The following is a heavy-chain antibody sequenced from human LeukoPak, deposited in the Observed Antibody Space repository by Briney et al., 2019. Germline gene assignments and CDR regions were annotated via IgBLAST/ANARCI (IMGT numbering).Heavy chain of an antibody. J-gene: IGHJ4*02. Sequence: ASVKVSCKASGGTFSSYAISWVRQAPGQGLEWMGGIIPIFGTANYAQKFQGRVTITADESTSTAYMELSSLRSEDTAAYYCARDRGYSYGYLYYFDYWGQGTLVTVSS. CDR1: GGTFSSYA. V-gene: IGHV1-69*01. CDR2: IIPIFGTA. D-gene: IGHD5-18*01. CDR3: ARDRGYSYGYLYYFDY.